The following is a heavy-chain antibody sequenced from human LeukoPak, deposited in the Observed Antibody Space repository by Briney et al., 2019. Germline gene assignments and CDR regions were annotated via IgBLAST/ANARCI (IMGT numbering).Heavy chain of an antibody. CDR2: IYHSGST. CDR1: GYSISSGYF. D-gene: IGHD5-12*01. Sequence: SETLSLTCTVSGYSISSGYFWGWIRQPPGKGLEWIGSIYHSGSTSYNPSLKSRLTISVDTSKNQFSLKLNFVTAADTAMYYCARRYSGYDFVNWFDPWGQGTLVTVSS. CDR3: ARRYSGYDFVNWFDP. V-gene: IGHV4-38-2*02. J-gene: IGHJ5*02.